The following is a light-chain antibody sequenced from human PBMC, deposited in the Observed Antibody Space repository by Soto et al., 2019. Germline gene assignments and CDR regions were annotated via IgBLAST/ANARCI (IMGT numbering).Light chain of an antibody. V-gene: IGKV3-11*01. CDR1: QIVSSY. CDR2: DAS. CDR3: QQRSNWIT. J-gene: IGKJ5*01. Sequence: EIVLTQSPATLSLSPGERATLSCRASQIVSSYLAWYQQKPGQAPRLLIYDASIRATGIPAMFSGSGSGTDFTLTISSLEPEDFAVYYCQQRSNWITFGQGTRLEIK.